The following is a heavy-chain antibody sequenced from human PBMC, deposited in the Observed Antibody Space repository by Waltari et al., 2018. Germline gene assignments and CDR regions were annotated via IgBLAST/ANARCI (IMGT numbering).Heavy chain of an antibody. Sequence: QVQLQESGPGLVKPSETLSLTCTVSGGSISSYYWSWIRQPPGKGLEWIGYIYYSGSTNYNPSLKSRVTITVDTSKNQFSLKLSSVTAADTAVYYCARDHTIGYSYGNGPDYGMDVWGQGTTVTVSS. V-gene: IGHV4-59*01. CDR2: IYYSGST. CDR3: ARDHTIGYSYGNGPDYGMDV. CDR1: GGSISSYY. D-gene: IGHD5-18*01. J-gene: IGHJ6*02.